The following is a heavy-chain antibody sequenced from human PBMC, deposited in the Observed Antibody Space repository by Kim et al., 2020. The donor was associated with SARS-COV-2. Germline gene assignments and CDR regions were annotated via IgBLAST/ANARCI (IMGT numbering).Heavy chain of an antibody. CDR1: GYTFINSG. V-gene: IGHV1-18*01. J-gene: IGHJ3*01. Sequence: ASVKVSCKASGYTFINSGLHWVRQAPGQGLEWVGWISAYNGNTNYAQNFEGRVAMTTDTPTTTGFMVLTSLTSDDTAVYYCARGDIIFDGTRDAFDVWGQGTLVTVSS. CDR3: ARGDIIFDGTRDAFDV. CDR2: ISAYNGNT. D-gene: IGHD3-3*01.